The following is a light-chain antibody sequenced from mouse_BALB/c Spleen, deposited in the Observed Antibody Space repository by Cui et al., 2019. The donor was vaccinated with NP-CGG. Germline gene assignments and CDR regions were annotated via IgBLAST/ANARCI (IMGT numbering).Light chain of an antibody. J-gene: IGLJ1*01. V-gene: IGLV1*01. CDR3: ALWYSNHWV. Sequence: QAVVTQESALTTSPGETVTLTCRSSTGAVTNSNYANWVQEKPDHLFTGLIGGTNNRAPGVPARFSGSLIGDKAALTLTGAQTEDEAIYFCALWYSNHWVFGGGTKLTVL. CDR2: GTN. CDR1: TGAVTNSNY.